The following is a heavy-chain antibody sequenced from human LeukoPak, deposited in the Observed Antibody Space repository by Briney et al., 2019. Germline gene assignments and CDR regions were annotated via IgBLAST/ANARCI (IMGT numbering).Heavy chain of an antibody. J-gene: IGHJ5*02. D-gene: IGHD3-22*01. CDR3: ARPYYYDSRIDP. V-gene: IGHV4-30-4*01. CDR1: GGSITSGDYY. CDR2: MYYSGST. Sequence: SESLSLTCTVSGGSITSGDYYWSWIRQPPGKGLGWIAYMYYSGSTYYSPSLKSRVTMSADTSKNQFSLKLSSVTAADTAVYYCARPYYYDSRIDPWGQGTLVTVSS.